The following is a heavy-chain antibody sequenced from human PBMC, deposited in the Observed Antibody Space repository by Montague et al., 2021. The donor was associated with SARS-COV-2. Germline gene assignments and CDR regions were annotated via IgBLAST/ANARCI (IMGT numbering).Heavy chain of an antibody. D-gene: IGHD3-22*01. V-gene: IGHV3-48*03. CDR1: GFTLSGYE. Sequence: SLRLSCAASGFTLSGYEMNWVRQAPGKGLEWVSYISSSGSTIYYADSVKGRFTISRDNAKNSLYLQMNSLRAEDTAVYYCAGGRITMILVVPHNAFDIWGQGTMVTASS. CDR3: AGGRITMILVVPHNAFDI. CDR2: ISSSGSTI. J-gene: IGHJ3*02.